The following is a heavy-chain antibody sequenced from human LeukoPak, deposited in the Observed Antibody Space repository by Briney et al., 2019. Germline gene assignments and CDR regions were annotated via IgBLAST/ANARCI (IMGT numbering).Heavy chain of an antibody. CDR2: INTNTGNP. Sequence: ASVKVSCKASGYTFTSYGISWVRQAPGQGLEWMGWINTNTGNPTYAQGFTGRFVFSLDTSVSTAYLQISSLKAEDTAVYYCARSLSSSWYYYYYMDVWGKGTTVTVSS. V-gene: IGHV7-4-1*02. J-gene: IGHJ6*03. CDR3: ARSLSSSWYYYYYMDV. CDR1: GYTFTSYG. D-gene: IGHD6-13*01.